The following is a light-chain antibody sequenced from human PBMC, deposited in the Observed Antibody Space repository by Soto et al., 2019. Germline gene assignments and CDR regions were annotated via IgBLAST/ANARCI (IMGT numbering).Light chain of an antibody. Sequence: EIVMTQSPATLSVSPGERATLSCRASQSVSTNLACYQHKPGQAPRLLIYGASTRATGIPASFSGSGSGTEFTLTISSLQSEDFAVYYCQHYNNWPPWTFGQGTKVDIK. V-gene: IGKV3-15*01. CDR3: QHYNNWPPWT. CDR1: QSVSTN. J-gene: IGKJ1*01. CDR2: GAS.